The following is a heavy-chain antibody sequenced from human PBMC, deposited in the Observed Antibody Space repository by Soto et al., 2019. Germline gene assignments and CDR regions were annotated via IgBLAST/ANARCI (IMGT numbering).Heavy chain of an antibody. Sequence: SETLSLTCTVSGGSVGSGNNYWSWIRQPPGKGLEWIGYIYYSGSTTYNPSLKSRVTISLDTSKNQFSLRLTSVTAADTAVYYRARGSSSATDQYYFVYWAQGTLVTVSS. CDR2: IYYSGST. D-gene: IGHD6-13*01. V-gene: IGHV4-61*01. CDR3: ARGSSSATDQYYFVY. J-gene: IGHJ4*02. CDR1: GGSVGSGNNY.